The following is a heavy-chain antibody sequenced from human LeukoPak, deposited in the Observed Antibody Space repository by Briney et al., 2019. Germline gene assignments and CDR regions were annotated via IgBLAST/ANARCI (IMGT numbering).Heavy chain of an antibody. Sequence: GGSLRLSCAASGFTFSSYAMHWVRQAPGKGLEWVSAISGSGGSTYYADSVKGRFTISRDNSKNTLYLQMNSLKTEDTAVYYCTTDPRDYDFWSGYFHFSDYWGQGTLVTVSS. J-gene: IGHJ4*02. V-gene: IGHV3-23*01. CDR1: GFTFSSYA. CDR2: ISGSGGST. CDR3: TTDPRDYDFWSGYFHFSDY. D-gene: IGHD3-3*01.